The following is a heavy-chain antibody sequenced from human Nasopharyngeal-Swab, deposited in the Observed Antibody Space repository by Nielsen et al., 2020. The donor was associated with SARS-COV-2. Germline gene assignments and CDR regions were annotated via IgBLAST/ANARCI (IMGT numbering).Heavy chain of an antibody. CDR1: GFTFDDYA. CDR3: AKAPYDFWSGFFDY. Sequence: GESLKISCAASGFTFDDYAMHWVRQAPGKGLEWVSLISGDGGSTYYADSVKGRFTISRDNSKNSLYLQMNSLRTEDTALYYCAKAPYDFWSGFFDYWGQGTLVTVSS. CDR2: ISGDGGST. V-gene: IGHV3-43*02. D-gene: IGHD3-3*01. J-gene: IGHJ4*02.